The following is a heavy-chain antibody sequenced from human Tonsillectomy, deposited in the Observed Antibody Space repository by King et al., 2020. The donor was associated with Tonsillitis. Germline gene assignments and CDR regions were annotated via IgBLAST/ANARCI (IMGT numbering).Heavy chain of an antibody. CDR2: IYSSGST. CDR3: AKADASRSYWVPKWFDS. J-gene: IGHJ5*01. D-gene: IGHD3-10*01. V-gene: IGHV4-30-4*08. Sequence: VQLQESGPRLVMPSQTLSLTCTVSGGSISRGDDYWSWIRQSPGKGPEWIGYIYSSGSTYYNSSPKSRVTISINMSKTQFSLKMRSVTVADTAVYYCAKADASRSYWVPKWFDSRGQGISVSVSS. CDR1: GGSISRGDDY.